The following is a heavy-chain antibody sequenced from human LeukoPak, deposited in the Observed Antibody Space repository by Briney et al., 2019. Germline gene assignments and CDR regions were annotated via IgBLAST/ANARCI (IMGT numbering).Heavy chain of an antibody. CDR3: TRYVDTTMLT. J-gene: IGHJ4*02. Sequence: PGGSLTLSCAASGFTFSSYTMNWVRQAPRKGLEWVSYISSSSSTIYYADSVKGRFTISRDNAKNSLYLQMNSLRDEDTAVYYCTRYVDTTMLTWGQGTLVTVSS. CDR2: ISSSSSTI. CDR1: GFTFSSYT. D-gene: IGHD5-18*01. V-gene: IGHV3-48*02.